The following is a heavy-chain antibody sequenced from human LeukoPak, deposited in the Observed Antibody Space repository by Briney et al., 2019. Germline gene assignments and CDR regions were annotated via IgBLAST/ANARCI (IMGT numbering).Heavy chain of an antibody. CDR1: GGSISSYY. J-gene: IGHJ6*03. Sequence: PSETLSLTXTVSGGSISSYYWSWIRQPAGKGLEWIGRIYTSGSTNYNPSLKSRVTMSVDTSKNQFSLKLSSVTAADTAVYYCARERYGSYAYYYYYYMDVWGKGTTVTVSS. CDR3: ARERYGSYAYYYYYYMDV. CDR2: IYTSGST. D-gene: IGHD1-26*01. V-gene: IGHV4-4*07.